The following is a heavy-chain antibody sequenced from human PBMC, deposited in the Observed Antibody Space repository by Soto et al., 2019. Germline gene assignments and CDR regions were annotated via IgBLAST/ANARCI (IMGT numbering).Heavy chain of an antibody. V-gene: IGHV4-59*01. CDR3: ARDKSSLEEDTAMEYYYYYYMDV. J-gene: IGHJ6*03. CDR2: IYYSGST. Sequence: QVQLQESGPGLVKPSETLSLTCTVSGGSISSYYWSWIRQPPGKGLEWIGYIYYSGSTNYNPSLKSRVTISVDTSKNQFSLKLSSVTAADTAVYYCARDKSSLEEDTAMEYYYYYYMDVWGKGTTVTVSS. CDR1: GGSISSYY. D-gene: IGHD5-18*01.